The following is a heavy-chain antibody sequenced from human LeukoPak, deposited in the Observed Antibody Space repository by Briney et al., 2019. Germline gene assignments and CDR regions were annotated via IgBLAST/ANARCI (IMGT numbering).Heavy chain of an antibody. Sequence: SVKVSCKASGGTFSSYAISWVRQAPGQGLEWMGGIIPIFGTANYAQKFQGRVTITADESTSTAYMELSSLRSEDTAVYYCSVPSGSGSYRGGNRPFGYWGQGTLVTVSS. V-gene: IGHV1-69*01. CDR1: GGTFSSYA. J-gene: IGHJ4*02. CDR2: IIPIFGTA. D-gene: IGHD1-26*01. CDR3: SVPSGSGSYRGGNRPFGY.